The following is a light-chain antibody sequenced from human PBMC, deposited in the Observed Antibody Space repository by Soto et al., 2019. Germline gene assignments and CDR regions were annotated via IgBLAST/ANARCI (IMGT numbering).Light chain of an antibody. J-gene: IGLJ3*02. CDR3: CSYAGSATGV. CDR2: EVT. V-gene: IGLV2-23*02. CDR1: NSDVGNYNL. Sequence: QSALTQPASVSGSPGQSITISCTGTNSDVGNYNLVSWYQQHPGKAPKLMMYEVTKWPSGVSNRFSGSKSGNTASLTISGLQAEDEADYYCCSYAGSATGVFGGGTKLTVL.